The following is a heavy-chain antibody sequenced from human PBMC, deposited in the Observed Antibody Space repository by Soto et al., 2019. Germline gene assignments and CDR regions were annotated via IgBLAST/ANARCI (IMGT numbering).Heavy chain of an antibody. V-gene: IGHV4-59*01. CDR3: ARSQLQTYYDFWSGYYFDY. J-gene: IGHJ4*02. D-gene: IGHD3-3*01. CDR2: IYYSGST. Sequence: SETLSLTCTVSGGSISSYYWSWIRQPPGKGLEWIGYIYYSGSTNYNPSLKSRVTISVDTSKNQFSLKLSSVTAADTAVYYCARSQLQTYYDFWSGYYFDYWGQGTLVTVSS. CDR1: GGSISSYY.